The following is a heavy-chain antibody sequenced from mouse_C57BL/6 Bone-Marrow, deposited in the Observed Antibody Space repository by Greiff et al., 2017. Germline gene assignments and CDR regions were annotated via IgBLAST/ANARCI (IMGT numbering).Heavy chain of an antibody. CDR1: GYTFTSYW. CDR2: IHPNSGST. V-gene: IGHV1-64*01. D-gene: IGHD4-1*01. CDR3: AKNLNWEEYFDY. J-gene: IGHJ2*01. Sequence: VQLQQPGAELVKPGASVKLSCKASGYTFTSYWMHWVKQRPGQGLEWIGMIHPNSGSTNYNEKFKSKATLTVDKSSSTDYMQLSSLTSEDSAVYYCAKNLNWEEYFDYWGQGTTLTVSS.